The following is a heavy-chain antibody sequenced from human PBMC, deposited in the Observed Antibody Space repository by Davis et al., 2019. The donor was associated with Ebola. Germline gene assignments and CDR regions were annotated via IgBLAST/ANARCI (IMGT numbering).Heavy chain of an antibody. D-gene: IGHD6-6*01. CDR2: ISAYNGNT. V-gene: IGHV1-18*01. CDR3: ALGMGGIAARPPPFHY. J-gene: IGHJ4*02. Sequence: AASVKVSCKASGYTFTSYGISWVRQAPGQGLEWMGWISAYNGNTNYAQKLQGRVTMTTDTSTSTAYMELRSLRFDDTALYYCALGMGGIAARPPPFHYWGQGSLVTVSS. CDR1: GYTFTSYG.